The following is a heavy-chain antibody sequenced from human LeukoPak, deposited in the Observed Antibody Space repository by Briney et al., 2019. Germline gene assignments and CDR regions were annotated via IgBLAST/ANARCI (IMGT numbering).Heavy chain of an antibody. CDR2: IYYSGST. Sequence: SETLSLTCTVSGGSISSGDYYWSWIRQPPGKGLEWIGYIYYSGSTYYNPSLKSRVTMSVDTSKNQFSLKLSSVTAADTAVYYCARVVRDRNTSGAWFDPWGQGTLVTVSS. J-gene: IGHJ5*02. CDR3: ARVVRDRNTSGAWFDP. CDR1: GGSISSGDYY. D-gene: IGHD2-2*01. V-gene: IGHV4-61*08.